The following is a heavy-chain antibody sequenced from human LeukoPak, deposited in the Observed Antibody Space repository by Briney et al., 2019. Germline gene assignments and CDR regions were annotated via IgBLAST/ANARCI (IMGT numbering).Heavy chain of an antibody. D-gene: IGHD2-15*01. CDR2: IHHSGST. CDR3: ARGGPGYCSGGSCYYYAFDI. CDR1: GGSLTSSNW. V-gene: IGHV4-4*02. J-gene: IGHJ3*02. Sequence: SETLSLTCAVSGGSLTSSNWWNWVRQPPGKGLEWIGEIHHSGSTNYSPSLKSRVTISVDKSKNQFSLKLSSVTAADTAVYYCARGGPGYCSGGSCYYYAFDIWGHGTMVTVSS.